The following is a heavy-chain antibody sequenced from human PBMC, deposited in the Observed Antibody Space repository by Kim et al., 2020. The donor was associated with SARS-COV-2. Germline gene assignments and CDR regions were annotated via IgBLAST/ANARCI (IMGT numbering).Heavy chain of an antibody. D-gene: IGHD5-18*01. CDR2: INHSGST. J-gene: IGHJ4*02. V-gene: IGHV4-34*01. CDR3: ARASWIQLWLDY. CDR1: GGSFSGYY. Sequence: SETLSLTCAVYGGSFSGYYWSWIRQPPGKGLEWIGEINHSGSTNYNPSLKSRVTISVDTSKNQFSLKLSSVTAADTAVYYCARASWIQLWLDYWGQGTLVTVSS.